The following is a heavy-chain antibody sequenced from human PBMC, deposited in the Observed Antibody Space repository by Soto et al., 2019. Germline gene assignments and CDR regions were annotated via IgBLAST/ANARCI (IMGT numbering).Heavy chain of an antibody. D-gene: IGHD2-2*01. CDR1: GGAFSGYY. J-gene: IGHJ6*03. Sequence: QVQLQQWGAGLLKPSETLSLTCAVCGGAFSGYYWSWIRQPPGKGLEWIGEINHSGSTNYNPSLKRRVTISVDTSKNQFSLKLSSVTAADTAVYYCARVLRGVPAAEIRYYYYYYMDVWGKGTTVTVSS. CDR3: ARVLRGVPAAEIRYYYYYYMDV. V-gene: IGHV4-34*01. CDR2: INHSGST.